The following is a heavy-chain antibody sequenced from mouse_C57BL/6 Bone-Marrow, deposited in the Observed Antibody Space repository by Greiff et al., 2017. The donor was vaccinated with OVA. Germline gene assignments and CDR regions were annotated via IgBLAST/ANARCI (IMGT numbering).Heavy chain of an antibody. CDR2: ISYSGST. J-gene: IGHJ3*01. CDR1: GYSITSGYD. D-gene: IGHD2-4*01. Sequence: DVQLQESGPGMVKPSQSLSLTCTVTGYSITSGYDWHWIRHFPGNKLEWMGYISYSGSTNYNPSLKSRISITHDTSKNHFFLKLNSVTTEDTATYYCARDQDDYDERGFAYWGQGTLVTVSA. CDR3: ARDQDDYDERGFAY. V-gene: IGHV3-1*01.